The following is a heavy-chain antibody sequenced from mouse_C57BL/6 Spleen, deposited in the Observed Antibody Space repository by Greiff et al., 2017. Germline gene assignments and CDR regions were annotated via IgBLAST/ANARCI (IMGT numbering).Heavy chain of an antibody. CDR2: IYPGSGNT. Sequence: VQLQQSGPELVKPGASVKISCTASGYSFTSYYIHWVKQRPGQGLEWIGWIYPGSGNTKYNEKFKGKATLTADTSSSTAYKQLSSLTSEDAAVYYCAKDGYDLDYWGQGTTLTVSS. CDR3: AKDGYDLDY. V-gene: IGHV1-66*01. D-gene: IGHD2-2*01. CDR1: GYSFTSYY. J-gene: IGHJ2*01.